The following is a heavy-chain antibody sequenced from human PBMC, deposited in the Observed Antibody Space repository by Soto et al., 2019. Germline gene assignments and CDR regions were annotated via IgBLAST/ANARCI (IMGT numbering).Heavy chain of an antibody. V-gene: IGHV4-59*01. CDR3: ASQSDSSGYFDDAFDI. D-gene: IGHD3-22*01. CDR1: GGSISSYY. CDR2: IYYSGST. Sequence: SETLSLTCTVSGGSISSYYWSWIRQPPGKGLEWIGYIYYSGSTNYNPSLKSRVTISVDTSKNQFSLKLSSVTAADTAVYYCASQSDSSGYFDDAFDIWGQGTMVTVSS. J-gene: IGHJ3*02.